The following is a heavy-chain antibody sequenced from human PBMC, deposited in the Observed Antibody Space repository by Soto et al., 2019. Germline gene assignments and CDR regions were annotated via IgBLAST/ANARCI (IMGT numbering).Heavy chain of an antibody. CDR2: ISGSGGST. J-gene: IGHJ4*02. D-gene: IGHD2-8*01. V-gene: IGHV3-23*01. CDR3: AKVGIYCTNGVCRGY. Sequence: EVQLLESGGGLVQPGGSLRLSCAASGFTFSSYAMSWVRQAPGKGLEWVSGISGSGGSTYYADSVKGRFTISRDNSKNTLFVQMNSLRVEDTAVHYCAKVGIYCTNGVCRGYWGQGTLVTVSS. CDR1: GFTFSSYA.